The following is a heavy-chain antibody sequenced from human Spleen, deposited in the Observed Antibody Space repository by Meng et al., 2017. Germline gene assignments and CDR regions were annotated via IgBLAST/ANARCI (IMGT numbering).Heavy chain of an antibody. Sequence: ASVKVSCKASGYTFTSYAMHWVRQAPGQRLEWMGWINAGNGNTKYSQKFQGRVTITRDTSASTAYMELSSLRSGDTAVYYCARDNTYGDYGVYWGQGTLVTVSS. CDR3: ARDNTYGDYGVY. J-gene: IGHJ4*02. D-gene: IGHD4-17*01. V-gene: IGHV1-3*01. CDR1: GYTFTSYA. CDR2: INAGNGNT.